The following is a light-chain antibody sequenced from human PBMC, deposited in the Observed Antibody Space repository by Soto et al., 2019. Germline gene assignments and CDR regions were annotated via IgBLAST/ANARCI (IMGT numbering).Light chain of an antibody. CDR1: SSNIGNNH. CDR2: DNN. V-gene: IGLV1-51*01. J-gene: IGLJ3*02. Sequence: QSVLTQPPSVSAAPGQKVTVSCSGRSSNIGNNHVSWYQHLPGTAPKGLIYDNNKRPSGIPDRFSGSKSATSATLDITGLQTGDEADYYCGSWDRSLRGWVFGGGTKLTVL. CDR3: GSWDRSLRGWV.